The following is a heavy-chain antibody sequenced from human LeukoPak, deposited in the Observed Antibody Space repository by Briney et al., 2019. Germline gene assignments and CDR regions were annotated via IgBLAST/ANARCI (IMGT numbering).Heavy chain of an antibody. CDR3: ARDRYGTYFDY. CDR2: IYYSGST. V-gene: IGHV4-59*01. Sequence: SETLSLTCTVSGGSISSYYWSWIRQPPGKGLEWIGYIYYSGSTNYNPFLKSRVTISVDTSKNQFSLKLSSVTAADTAVYYCARDRYGTYFDYWGQGTLVTVSS. CDR1: GGSISSYY. J-gene: IGHJ4*02. D-gene: IGHD5-18*01.